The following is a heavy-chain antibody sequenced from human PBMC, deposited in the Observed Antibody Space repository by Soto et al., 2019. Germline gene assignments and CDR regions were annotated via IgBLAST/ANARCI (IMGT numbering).Heavy chain of an antibody. CDR2: IIPIFGTA. J-gene: IGHJ4*02. CDR3: AGDRESAFLRLDY. Sequence: QVQLVQSGAEVKKPGSSAKVSCKDSGGTFSSYAISWVRQAPGQGLEWMGGIIPIFGTANYAQKFQGRVTITADESTSTAYMELSSLRSEDTAVYYCAGDRESAFLRLDYWGQGTLVTVSS. D-gene: IGHD2-15*01. V-gene: IGHV1-69*01. CDR1: GGTFSSYA.